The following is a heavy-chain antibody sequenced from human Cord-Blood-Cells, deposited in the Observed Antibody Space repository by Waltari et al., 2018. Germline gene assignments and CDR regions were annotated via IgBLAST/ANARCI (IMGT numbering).Heavy chain of an antibody. CDR3: ASRDEGGAHNWFDP. V-gene: IGHV1-24*01. CDR2: FDPEDGET. CDR1: GYTLTELS. Sequence: QVQLVQSGAEVKKPGASVKVSCKVSGYTLTELSMHWVRQAPGKGLEWMGGFDPEDGETIYAQKFQGRVTMTEDTSTDTAYMELSSVTAADTAVYYCASRDEGGAHNWFDPWGQGTLVTVSS. J-gene: IGHJ5*02. D-gene: IGHD3-16*01.